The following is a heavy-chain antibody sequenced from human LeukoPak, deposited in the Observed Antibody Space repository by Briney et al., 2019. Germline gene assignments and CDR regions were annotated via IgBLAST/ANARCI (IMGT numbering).Heavy chain of an antibody. Sequence: SVKVSCKASGGTFSSYAISWVRQAPGQGLEWMGRIIPILGIANYAQKFQGRVTITADESTSTAYMELSSLRSEDTAVYYCARESTRGYCSGGSCYIDAFDIWGQGTMVTVSS. CDR3: ARESTRGYCSGGSCYIDAFDI. CDR1: GGTFSSYA. CDR2: IIPILGIA. D-gene: IGHD2-15*01. V-gene: IGHV1-69*04. J-gene: IGHJ3*02.